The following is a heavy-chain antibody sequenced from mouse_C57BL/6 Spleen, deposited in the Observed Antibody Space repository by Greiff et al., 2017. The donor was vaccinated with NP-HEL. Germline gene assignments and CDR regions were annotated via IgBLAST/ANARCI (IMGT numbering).Heavy chain of an antibody. CDR3: ARGAWNYYAMDY. V-gene: IGHV1-64*01. CDR2: IHPNSGST. Sequence: QVQLQQPGAELVKPGASVKLSCKASGYTFTSYWMHWVKQRPGQGLEWIGMIHPNSGSTNYNEKFKSKATLTVDKSSSTAYMQLSSLTSEDSAVYCCARGAWNYYAMDYWGQGTSVTVSS. CDR1: GYTFTSYW. J-gene: IGHJ4*01.